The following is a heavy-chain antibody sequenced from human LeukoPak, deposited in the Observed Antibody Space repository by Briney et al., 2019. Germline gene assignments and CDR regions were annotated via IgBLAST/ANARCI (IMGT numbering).Heavy chain of an antibody. Sequence: PGGSLRLSCAGSGFTFSSYWMSWVRQAPGKGPEWVANIKQDGREKHYVDSVKGRFTFSRDNAKSSLYLQMNSLRAEDTAVYYCTRDEAAATNWGQGTLVTVSS. V-gene: IGHV3-7*01. CDR3: TRDEAAATN. CDR1: GFTFSSYW. D-gene: IGHD2-15*01. J-gene: IGHJ4*02. CDR2: IKQDGREK.